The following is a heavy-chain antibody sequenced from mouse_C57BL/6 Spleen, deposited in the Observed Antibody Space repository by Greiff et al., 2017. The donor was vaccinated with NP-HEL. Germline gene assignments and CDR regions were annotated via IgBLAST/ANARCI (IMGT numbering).Heavy chain of an antibody. D-gene: IGHD1-1*01. CDR1: GYTFTSYW. J-gene: IGHJ2*01. CDR3: AITTVVAIDY. V-gene: IGHV1-69*01. Sequence: VQLQQPGAELVMPGASVKLSCKASGYTFTSYWMHWVKQRPGQGLEWIGEIDPSDSSTNYNQKFKGKSTLTVDKSSSTAYMQLSSLTSEDSAVYYCAITTVVAIDYWGQGTTLTVSS. CDR2: IDPSDSST.